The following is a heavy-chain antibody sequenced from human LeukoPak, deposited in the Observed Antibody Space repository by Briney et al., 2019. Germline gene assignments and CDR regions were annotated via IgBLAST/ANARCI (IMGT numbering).Heavy chain of an antibody. D-gene: IGHD6-13*01. CDR2: ISSNGGST. J-gene: IGHJ4*02. CDR3: VKRSGYSSSWIFDY. CDR1: GFTFSSYA. V-gene: IGHV3-64D*06. Sequence: PGGPLRLSCSASGFTFSSYAMHWVRQAPGKGLEYVSAISSNGGSTYYADSVKGRFTISRDNSKNTLYLQMSSLRAEDTAVYYCVKRSGYSSSWIFDYWGQGTLVTVSS.